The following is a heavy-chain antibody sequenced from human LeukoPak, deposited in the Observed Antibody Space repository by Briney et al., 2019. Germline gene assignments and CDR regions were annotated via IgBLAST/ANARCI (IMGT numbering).Heavy chain of an antibody. CDR3: AKDVEAYYGSGSYIDY. CDR1: GFTFDDYA. J-gene: IGHJ4*02. Sequence: PGRSLRLSCAASGFTFDDYAMHWVRQVPGKGLEWVSGITWHSDRIDYADSVKGRFTISRDNAKNSVYLQMNSLRADDTALYYCAKDVEAYYGSGSYIDYWGQGTLVTVSS. CDR2: ITWHSDRI. D-gene: IGHD3-10*01. V-gene: IGHV3-9*01.